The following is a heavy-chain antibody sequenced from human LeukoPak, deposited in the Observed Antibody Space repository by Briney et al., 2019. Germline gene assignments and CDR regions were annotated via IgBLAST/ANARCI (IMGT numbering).Heavy chain of an antibody. Sequence: GGSLRLSCAASGFTFSSYGMQRVRQAPGKGLEWVAVISYDGSSKFYEDSVKGRFTISRDNSKNTLFLQMNSRRVEDTAVYYCVKEFGGYSYGAYFDYWGQGTLVTVSS. CDR1: GFTFSSYG. D-gene: IGHD5-18*01. J-gene: IGHJ4*02. V-gene: IGHV3-30*18. CDR3: VKEFGGYSYGAYFDY. CDR2: ISYDGSSK.